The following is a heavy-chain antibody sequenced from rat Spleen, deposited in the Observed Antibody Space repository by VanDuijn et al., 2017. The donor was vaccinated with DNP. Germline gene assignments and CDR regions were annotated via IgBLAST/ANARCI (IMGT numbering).Heavy chain of an antibody. J-gene: IGHJ2*01. D-gene: IGHD1-6*01. CDR2: ITYSGDT. CDR3: ATFMYTTADY. V-gene: IGHV3-1*01. CDR1: GYSVTRNY. Sequence: EVQLQESGPGLVKPSQSLSLTCSVTGYSVTRNYWGWVRKFPGNKMEWVGHITYSGDTSYNPSLKSRISITRDTSKNQFFLQLNSVSTEDTATYYCATFMYTTADYWGQGVMVTVSS.